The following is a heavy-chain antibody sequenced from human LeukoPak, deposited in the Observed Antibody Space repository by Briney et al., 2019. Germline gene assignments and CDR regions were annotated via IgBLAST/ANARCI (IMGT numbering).Heavy chain of an antibody. CDR1: GFSFSSYA. Sequence: GGSLRLSCAASGFSFSSYAMSWVRQAPGKGLGWVSHISSSGASTYYADSVKGRFTISRDNSKNTLYLQMNSLRAEDTAIYYCMKKAVAVQNHWFDPWGQGTLVTVSS. V-gene: IGHV3-23*01. D-gene: IGHD6-19*01. CDR3: MKKAVAVQNHWFDP. CDR2: ISSSGAST. J-gene: IGHJ5*02.